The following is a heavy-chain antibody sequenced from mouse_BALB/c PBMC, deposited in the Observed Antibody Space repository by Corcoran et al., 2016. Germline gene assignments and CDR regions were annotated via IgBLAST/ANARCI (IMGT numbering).Heavy chain of an antibody. Sequence: QIQLVQSGPELKKPGETVKISCKASGYTFTNYGMNWVQQAPGKGLKWMGWINTYTGEPTYADDFKGRFAFSLETSASTAYLQINNLKNEDMATYFCARGEYGNYVLFDYWGQGTTLTVSS. D-gene: IGHD2-10*02. J-gene: IGHJ2*01. CDR3: ARGEYGNYVLFDY. V-gene: IGHV9-1*02. CDR2: INTYTGEP. CDR1: GYTFTNYG.